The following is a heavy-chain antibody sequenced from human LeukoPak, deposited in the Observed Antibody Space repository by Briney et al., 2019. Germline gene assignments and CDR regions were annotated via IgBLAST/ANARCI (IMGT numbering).Heavy chain of an antibody. D-gene: IGHD4-23*01. V-gene: IGHV3-7*01. Sequence: GGSLRLSCAASGFTFSRCAMHWVRQAPGKGLEWVANMKEDGGEINYVDSVKGRFTISRDNAKNSLDLQMNSLRVDDTAVYYCVRDRGYSTFDYWGQGTLVIVSS. CDR3: VRDRGYSTFDY. CDR2: MKEDGGEI. CDR1: GFTFSRCA. J-gene: IGHJ4*02.